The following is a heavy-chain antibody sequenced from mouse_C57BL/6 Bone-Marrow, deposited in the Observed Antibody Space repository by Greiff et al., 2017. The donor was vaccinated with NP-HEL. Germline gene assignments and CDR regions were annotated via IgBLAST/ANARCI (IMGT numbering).Heavy chain of an antibody. D-gene: IGHD1-1*01. J-gene: IGHJ2*01. V-gene: IGHV1-61*01. CDR3: ASLYYYGRNGLYY. Sequence: QVQLQQSGAELVRPGSSVKLSCKASGYTFTSYWMDWVKQRPGQGLEWIGNIYPSDSETHYNQKFKDKATLTVDKSSSTAYMQLSSLTSEDSAVYYCASLYYYGRNGLYYWGQGTTLTVSS. CDR1: GYTFTSYW. CDR2: IYPSDSET.